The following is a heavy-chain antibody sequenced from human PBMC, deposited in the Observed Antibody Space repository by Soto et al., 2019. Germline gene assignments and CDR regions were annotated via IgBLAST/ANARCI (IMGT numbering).Heavy chain of an antibody. CDR2: IKHDGSEK. D-gene: IGHD1-26*01. V-gene: IGHV3-7*05. Sequence: ESGGGLVQPGGSLRLSCAASGRIFSSYWMTWVRQAPGKGLEWVANIKHDGSEKYYVGSVKGRFTISRDNAKTSVYLQMNSLRAEDTAAYYCAEGGSYHDYWGQGTVVTVFS. CDR1: GRIFSSYW. J-gene: IGHJ4*02. CDR3: AEGGSYHDY.